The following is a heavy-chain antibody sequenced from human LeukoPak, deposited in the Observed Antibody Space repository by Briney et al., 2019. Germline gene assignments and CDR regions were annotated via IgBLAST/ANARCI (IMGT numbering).Heavy chain of an antibody. CDR3: ASTYIVAPGY. Sequence: LEWIGEINHSGSTNYTPSLKSRVTISVDTSKNQFSLKLSSVTAADTAVYYCASTYIVAPGYWGQGTLVTVSS. J-gene: IGHJ4*02. CDR2: INHSGST. D-gene: IGHD2-15*01. V-gene: IGHV4-34*01.